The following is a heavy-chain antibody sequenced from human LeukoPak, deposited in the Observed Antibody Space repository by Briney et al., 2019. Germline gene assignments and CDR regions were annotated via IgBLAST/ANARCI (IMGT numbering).Heavy chain of an antibody. D-gene: IGHD2-21*01. V-gene: IGHV3-21*01. J-gene: IGHJ6*03. CDR2: SFSSTYI. Sequence: SFSSTYIYYADSVKGRFTISRDNAKNSLYLQMNSLRAEDTAVYYCATDLFDYMDVWGKGTTVTVSS. CDR3: ATDLFDYMDV.